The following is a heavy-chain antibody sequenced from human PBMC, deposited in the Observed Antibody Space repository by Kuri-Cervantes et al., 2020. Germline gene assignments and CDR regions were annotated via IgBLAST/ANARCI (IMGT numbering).Heavy chain of an antibody. D-gene: IGHD6-25*01. CDR2: INPRGSS. V-gene: IGHV4-34*01. CDR3: ARGDVAARLQH. CDR1: DGSVSGYY. J-gene: IGHJ1*01. Sequence: SETLSLTCGVYDGSVSGYYWTWIRQPSGKGLEWIGEINPRGSSNYNPSLKSRVTISLDTSNNQFSLKLTSVTDADAAMYYCARGDVAARLQHWGQGTLVTVSS.